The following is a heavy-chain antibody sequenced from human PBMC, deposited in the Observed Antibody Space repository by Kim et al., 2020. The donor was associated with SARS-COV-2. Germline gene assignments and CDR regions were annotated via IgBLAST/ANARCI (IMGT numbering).Heavy chain of an antibody. D-gene: IGHD1-26*01. Sequence: ADSGKGRFTISRDNPKNTLYLQMNSLGAEDTAVYYCAKRGGVGAQYFDYWGQGTLVTVSS. J-gene: IGHJ4*02. CDR3: AKRGGVGAQYFDY. V-gene: IGHV3-23*01.